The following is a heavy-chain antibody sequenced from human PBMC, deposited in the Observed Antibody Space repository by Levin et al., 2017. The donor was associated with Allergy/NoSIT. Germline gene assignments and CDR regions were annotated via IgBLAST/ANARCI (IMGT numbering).Heavy chain of an antibody. CDR1: GGSISSGSYY. Sequence: SETLSLTCTVSGGSISSGSYYWSWIRQPAGKGLEWIGRIYTSGSSDYNPSLKNRVTISVDTSKNQFSLKLSSVTAEDTAVSYCPGRGYSLVATAKRVYFMDVWGKGTTVTVSS. V-gene: IGHV4-61*02. CDR2: IYTSGSS. D-gene: IGHD5-12*01. CDR3: PGRGYSLVATAKRVYFMDV. J-gene: IGHJ6*03.